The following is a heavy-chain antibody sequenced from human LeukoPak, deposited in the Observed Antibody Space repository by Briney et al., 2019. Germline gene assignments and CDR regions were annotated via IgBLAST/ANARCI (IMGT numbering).Heavy chain of an antibody. CDR3: ARDFSSSWYPPSFYYYYGMDV. CDR2: ISAYNGNT. V-gene: IGHV1-18*01. Sequence: ASVKVSCKASGYTFTSYGISWVRRAPGQGLEWMGWISAYNGNTNYAQKLQGRVTMTTDTSTSTAYMELRSLRSDDTAVYYCARDFSSSWYPPSFYYYYGMDVWGQGTTVTVSS. J-gene: IGHJ6*02. D-gene: IGHD6-13*01. CDR1: GYTFTSYG.